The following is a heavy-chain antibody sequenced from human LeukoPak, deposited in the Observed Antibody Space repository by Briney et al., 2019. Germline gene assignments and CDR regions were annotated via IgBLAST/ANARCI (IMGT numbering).Heavy chain of an antibody. Sequence: GGSLRLSCAASGFTFSSYWMHWVRQGPGKGLVWVSHISNDGSSTSYADSVKGRFTISRDNANNTVYLQMNSLRAEDTAVYYCARVFNAFSFDLWGRGTLVTVSS. V-gene: IGHV3-74*01. D-gene: IGHD2-21*01. CDR3: ARVFNAFSFDL. CDR2: ISNDGSST. CDR1: GFTFSSYW. J-gene: IGHJ2*01.